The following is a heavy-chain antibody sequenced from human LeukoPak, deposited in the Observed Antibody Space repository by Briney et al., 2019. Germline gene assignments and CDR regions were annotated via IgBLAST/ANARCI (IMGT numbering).Heavy chain of an antibody. J-gene: IGHJ4*02. CDR3: ARLTVGATAVDC. CDR2: IYYSGTT. D-gene: IGHD1-26*01. CDR1: GGSISSSNYH. V-gene: IGHV4-39*01. Sequence: SETLSLTCTVSGGSISSSNYHWGWIRQPPGRGLERIGTIYYSGTTYYNPSLKSRVTISVDTSKNQFSLKLSSMTAADTAVYYCARLTVGATAVDCWRQGTLVTVSS.